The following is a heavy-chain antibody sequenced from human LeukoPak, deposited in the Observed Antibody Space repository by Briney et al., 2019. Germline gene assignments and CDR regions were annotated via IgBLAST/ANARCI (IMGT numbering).Heavy chain of an antibody. D-gene: IGHD2-15*01. V-gene: IGHV1-2*02. Sequence: ASVEVSCKASGYTFTGYYMHWVRQAPGQGLEWMGWINPNSGGTNYAQKFQGRVTMTRDTSISTAYMELSRLRSDDTAVYYCARDTQGYCSGGSCWGYYYGMDVWGQGTTVTVSS. CDR2: INPNSGGT. J-gene: IGHJ6*02. CDR1: GYTFTGYY. CDR3: ARDTQGYCSGGSCWGYYYGMDV.